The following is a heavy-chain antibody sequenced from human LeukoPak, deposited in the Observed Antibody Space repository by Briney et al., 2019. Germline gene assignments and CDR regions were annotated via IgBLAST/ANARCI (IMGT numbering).Heavy chain of an antibody. V-gene: IGHV4-59*01. CDR1: GGSISSYY. J-gene: IGHJ4*02. D-gene: IGHD2/OR15-2a*01. Sequence: SETLSLTCTVSGGSISSYYWSWIRQPPGKGLEWIGYIYYSGSTNYNPSLKSRVTISVDTSKNQFSLKLSSVTAEDTAVYYCARGSYYHPFDYWGQGTLVTVSS. CDR2: IYYSGST. CDR3: ARGSYYHPFDY.